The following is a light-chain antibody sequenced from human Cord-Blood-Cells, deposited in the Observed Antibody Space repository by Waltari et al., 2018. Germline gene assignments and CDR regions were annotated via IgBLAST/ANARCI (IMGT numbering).Light chain of an antibody. CDR3: AAWDDSLSGVV. CDR2: RNN. CDR1: SSNIGSNY. V-gene: IGLV1-47*01. J-gene: IGLJ2*01. Sequence: QSVLTQPPSASGTPGQRVTISCSGSSSNIGSNYVYWYQQLPGTAPKLLSYRNNQRPSGVPDRFSGSKSGPSASLAISGLRSEDEADYYCAAWDDSLSGVVFGGGTKLTVL.